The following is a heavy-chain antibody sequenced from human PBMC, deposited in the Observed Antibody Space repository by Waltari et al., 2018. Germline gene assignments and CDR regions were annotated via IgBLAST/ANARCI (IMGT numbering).Heavy chain of an antibody. CDR3: AKPFYNWDDPLES. V-gene: IGHV3-23*01. Sequence: EVQLLESGGGLVQPGGSLRLSCGVSGFTFTRHAINWVRRRPGTGRQWVAAITISDATYHADPGKGRFTISRDTSKDTVYLQMNSLRAEDTAVYYCAKPFYNWDDPLESWGPGTLVTVSS. J-gene: IGHJ5*02. CDR1: GFTFTRHA. D-gene: IGHD1-20*01. CDR2: ITISDAT.